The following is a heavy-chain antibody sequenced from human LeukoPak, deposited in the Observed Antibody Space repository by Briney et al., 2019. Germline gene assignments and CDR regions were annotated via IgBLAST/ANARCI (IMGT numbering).Heavy chain of an antibody. V-gene: IGHV3-33*01. CDR3: ARDLKSAYFDS. D-gene: IGHD3-3*01. CDR1: GFTLTNYG. J-gene: IGHJ4*02. Sequence: PGRSLRLSCAACGFTLTNYGVHWVRQAPGKGLEWVAVVYDDGSREHIADSVKGRFTISRDNSKNTGVLQMNGLRGQYTAVYYCARDLKSAYFDSWGQGTLVTVSA. CDR2: VYDDGSRE.